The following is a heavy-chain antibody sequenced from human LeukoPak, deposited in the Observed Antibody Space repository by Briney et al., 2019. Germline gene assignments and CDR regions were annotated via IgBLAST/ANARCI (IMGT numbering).Heavy chain of an antibody. J-gene: IGHJ5*01. CDR3: ARGKEGRYSYIDA. V-gene: IGHV3-30-3*01. D-gene: IGHD3-16*01. CDR1: GFTFSSYA. CDR2: ISYDGSSK. Sequence: GGSLRPSCAASGFTFSSYAMHWVRQAPGKGLARVAVISYDGSSKIYADSVEGRFIISRDNSKNTLYLQMNSLTVEDTAVYYCARGKEGRYSYIDAWGHGTLVTVST.